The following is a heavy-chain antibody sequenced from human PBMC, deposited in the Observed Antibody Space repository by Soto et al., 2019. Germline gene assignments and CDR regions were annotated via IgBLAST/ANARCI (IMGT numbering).Heavy chain of an antibody. CDR2: IRSKGNNYAT. CDR1: GFTFSGSA. V-gene: IGHV3-73*01. D-gene: IGHD3-3*01. J-gene: IGHJ6*03. Sequence: EVQLVESGGGLVQPGGSLKLSCAASGFTFSGSAMHWFRQASVKGMEWGGRIRSKGNNYATAYGASLKGRFTISRDDSKNTAYLQMISLNTEDTAVYYCSRQASDFWSSKPQYYMDVWGKGTTVTVSS. CDR3: SRQASDFWSSKPQYYMDV.